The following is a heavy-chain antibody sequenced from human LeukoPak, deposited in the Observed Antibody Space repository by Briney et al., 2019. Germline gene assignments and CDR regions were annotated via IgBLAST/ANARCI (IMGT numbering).Heavy chain of an antibody. CDR3: ASSVVPAARYYYYYYGMDV. Sequence: SETLSLTCTVSGGSISSGGYYWGWIRQPPGKGLEWIGSIYYSGSTYYNPSLKSRVTISVDTSKNQFSLKLSSVTAADTAVYYCASSVVPAARYYYYYYGMDVWGQGTTVTVSS. CDR2: IYYSGST. V-gene: IGHV4-39*01. J-gene: IGHJ6*02. D-gene: IGHD2-2*01. CDR1: GGSISSGGYY.